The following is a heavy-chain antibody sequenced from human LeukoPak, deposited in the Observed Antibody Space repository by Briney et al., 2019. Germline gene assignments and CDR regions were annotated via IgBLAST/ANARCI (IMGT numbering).Heavy chain of an antibody. J-gene: IGHJ6*02. CDR1: GGSFSGFY. CDR3: ARGVPRDYHYGMDV. V-gene: IGHV4-31*11. Sequence: SETLSLTCAVYGGSFSGFYWSWIRQHPGKGLEWIGHIYYSGSTYYNPSLKSRLSISVDTSKNQFSLKLSSVTAADTAVYYCARGVPRDYHYGMDVWGQGTTVTVSS. D-gene: IGHD2-2*01. CDR2: IYYSGST.